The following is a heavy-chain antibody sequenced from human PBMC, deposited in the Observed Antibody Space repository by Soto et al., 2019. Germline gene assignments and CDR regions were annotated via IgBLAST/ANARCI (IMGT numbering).Heavy chain of an antibody. D-gene: IGHD2-8*01. Sequence: GGSLRLSCAASGFTFSNYWMTWVRQAPGKGLEWVANIKQDGSENFYVDSVKGRFTISRDNAKNSLYLQMNSLRAEDTAVYYCARDSGPRGYAAFDIWGQGTMVTVSS. J-gene: IGHJ3*02. CDR1: GFTFSNYW. CDR3: ARDSGPRGYAAFDI. V-gene: IGHV3-7*04. CDR2: IKQDGSEN.